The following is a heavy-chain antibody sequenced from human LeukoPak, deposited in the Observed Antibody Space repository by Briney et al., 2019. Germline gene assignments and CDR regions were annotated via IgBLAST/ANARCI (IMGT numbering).Heavy chain of an antibody. D-gene: IGHD1-1*01. Sequence: PSETLSLTCAVSGYSISSGYYWGWIRQPPGKGLEWIGSIYHSGSTYYNPSLKSRVTISVDTSKNQFSLKLSSVTAADTAVYYCARFPTVRAYYYYYIDVWGKGTTVNVFS. V-gene: IGHV4-38-2*01. CDR3: ARFPTVRAYYYYYIDV. CDR1: GYSISSGYY. J-gene: IGHJ6*03. CDR2: IYHSGST.